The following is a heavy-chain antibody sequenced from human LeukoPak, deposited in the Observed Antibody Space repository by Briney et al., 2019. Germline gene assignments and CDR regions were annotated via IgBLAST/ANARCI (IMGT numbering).Heavy chain of an antibody. J-gene: IGHJ5*02. Sequence: ASVKVSCKASGYTFANYYIYWVRQAPGQGLEWMGIINPSVGNTTYAQKFQGRVTMARDTSTSTVYMELSSLRSEDTAVYYCARGYSSSWYAPRVSSFDPWGQGTLVTVSS. CDR3: ARGYSSSWYAPRVSSFDP. CDR2: INPSVGNT. D-gene: IGHD6-13*01. CDR1: GYTFANYY. V-gene: IGHV1-46*01.